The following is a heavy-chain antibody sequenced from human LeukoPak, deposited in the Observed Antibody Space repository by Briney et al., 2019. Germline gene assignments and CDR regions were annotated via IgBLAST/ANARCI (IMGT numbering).Heavy chain of an antibody. CDR2: INHSGSL. CDR1: GGSFSGYY. CDR3: WGRPEDILLWFGERGRLEY. Sequence: SETLSLTCVVYGGSFSGYYWCWIRQPPGKGLEWIGEINHSGSLNYNPSLKSRVTISVDTAKNQFSLKLSSVDVTGSAVFYWWGRPEDILLWFGERGRLEYWGPGTLVTVSP. J-gene: IGHJ4*01. V-gene: IGHV4-34*01. D-gene: IGHD3-10*01.